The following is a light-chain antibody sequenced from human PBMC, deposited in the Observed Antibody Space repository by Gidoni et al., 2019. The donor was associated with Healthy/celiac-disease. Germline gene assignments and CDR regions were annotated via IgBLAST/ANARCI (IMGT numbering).Light chain of an antibody. J-gene: IGKJ4*01. CDR3: QQYNNWPRA. V-gene: IGKV3-15*01. CDR2: GAS. Sequence: DIVMTQSPATLSVSPGERATLSCRASQSVSSNFAWYQQKPGQAPRLLIYGASTRATGIPARFSGSGSGTEFTLTISSLQSEDFAVYYCQQYNNWPRAFGGGTKVEIK. CDR1: QSVSSN.